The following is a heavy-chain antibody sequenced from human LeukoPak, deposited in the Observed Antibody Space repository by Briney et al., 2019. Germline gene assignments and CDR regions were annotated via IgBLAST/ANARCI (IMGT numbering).Heavy chain of an antibody. CDR2: ISSDGSNK. D-gene: IGHD3-10*01. V-gene: IGHV3-30*18. Sequence: QTGGSLRLSCAASGFTFSNYVMHWVRQAPGKGLEWVAVISSDGSNKYYADSVKGRFTISRDNSKNTLFLQMNSLRAEDTAVYYCAKDGLWFGDLTYFDYWGQGTLVTVSS. CDR3: AKDGLWFGDLTYFDY. CDR1: GFTFSNYV. J-gene: IGHJ4*02.